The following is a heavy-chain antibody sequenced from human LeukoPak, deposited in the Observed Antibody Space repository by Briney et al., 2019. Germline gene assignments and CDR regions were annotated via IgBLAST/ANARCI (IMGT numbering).Heavy chain of an antibody. J-gene: IGHJ4*02. CDR2: IYYSGST. Sequence: SETLSLTCTVSCGSISCYYWRWIRQPPGKGLGWIGYIYYSGSTNYNPSLKSRVTISVDTSKNQFSLKLSSVTAADTAVYYCARVRSSSRGLYFDYWGQGTLVTVSS. D-gene: IGHD6-13*01. CDR1: CGSISCYY. V-gene: IGHV4-59*01. CDR3: ARVRSSSRGLYFDY.